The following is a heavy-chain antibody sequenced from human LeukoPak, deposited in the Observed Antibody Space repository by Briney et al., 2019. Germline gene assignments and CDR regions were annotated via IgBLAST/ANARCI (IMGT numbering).Heavy chain of an antibody. CDR3: ARGGKSYYYDSSGHYQPPHFDY. J-gene: IGHJ4*02. D-gene: IGHD3-22*01. V-gene: IGHV1-46*01. CDR1: GYTFTSYH. CDR2: TNPSGGST. Sequence: ASVKVSCKASGYTFTSYHMHWVRQAPGQGLEWMGITNPSGGSTSYAQKFQGRVTMTRDTSTSTVYMELSSLRSEDTAVYYCARGGKSYYYDSSGHYQPPHFDYWGQGTLVTVSS.